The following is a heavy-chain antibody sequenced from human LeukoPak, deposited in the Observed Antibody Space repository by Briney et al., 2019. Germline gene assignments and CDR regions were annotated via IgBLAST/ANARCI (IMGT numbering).Heavy chain of an antibody. D-gene: IGHD3/OR15-3a*01. CDR1: GFTLSDYD. Sequence: GGSLRLSCAASGFTLSDYDIHWVRQAIGKGLDWVSGLGSTGDKYHAGSERGRFTISREDAENSVYLQMNGLRPEDTAIYYCARAKRETSTRPWTSGMDVWGQGTTVTVSS. V-gene: IGHV3-13*01. J-gene: IGHJ6*02. CDR3: ARAKRETSTRPWTSGMDV. CDR2: LGSTGDK.